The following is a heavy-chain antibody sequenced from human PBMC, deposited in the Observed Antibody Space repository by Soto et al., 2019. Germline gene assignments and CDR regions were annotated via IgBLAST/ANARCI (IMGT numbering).Heavy chain of an antibody. J-gene: IGHJ4*02. CDR1: GYTFTSYY. V-gene: IGHV1-46*01. CDR2: INPSGGST. CDR3: ARDPHYYDSSGYPYY. Sequence: ASVKVSCKAPGYTFTSYYMHWVRQAPGQGLEWMGIINPSGGSTSYAQKFQGRVTMTRDTSTSTVYMELSSLRSEDTAVYYCARDPHYYDSSGYPYYWGQGTLVTVSS. D-gene: IGHD3-22*01.